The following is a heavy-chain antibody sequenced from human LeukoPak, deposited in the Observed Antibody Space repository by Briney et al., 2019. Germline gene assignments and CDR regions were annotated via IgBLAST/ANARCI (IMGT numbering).Heavy chain of an antibody. CDR3: TRVSSSSWNTFAY. CDR1: GGTFSSYA. Sequence: SVKVSCKASGGTFSSYAISWVRQAPGQGLEWMGGIIPIFGTANYAQKFQGRVTITADESTSTAYMELSSLRSDDTAVYYCTRVSSSSWNTFAYWGQGTLVTVSS. CDR2: IIPIFGTA. V-gene: IGHV1-69*01. D-gene: IGHD2-2*01. J-gene: IGHJ4*02.